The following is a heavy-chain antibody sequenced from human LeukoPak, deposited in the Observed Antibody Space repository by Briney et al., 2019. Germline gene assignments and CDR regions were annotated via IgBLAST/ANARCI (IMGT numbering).Heavy chain of an antibody. CDR2: MNPNSGNT. CDR1: GYTFTSYD. J-gene: IGHJ5*02. Sequence: ASVKVSCKASGYTFTSYDINWVRQATGQGLEWMGWMNPNSGNTGYAQKFQGRVTMTRNISISTAYMELSSLRSEDTAVYYCARARRGGNWFDPWGQGTLVTVSS. D-gene: IGHD3-16*01. V-gene: IGHV1-8*01. CDR3: ARARRGGNWFDP.